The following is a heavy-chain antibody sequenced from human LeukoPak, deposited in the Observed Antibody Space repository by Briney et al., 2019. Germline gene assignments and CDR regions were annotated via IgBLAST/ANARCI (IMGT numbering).Heavy chain of an antibody. Sequence: PSETLSLTCTISGGSIRSYYCTRIRQPPGKGLEWIGQISYNGGTKYNPSLNSRVTISLDTSKNQFSLKLRSVTAADTAVYYCATGEVYFDYWDQGTLVTVSP. CDR2: ISYNGGT. V-gene: IGHV4-59*01. CDR3: ATGEVYFDY. J-gene: IGHJ4*02. CDR1: GGSIRSYY.